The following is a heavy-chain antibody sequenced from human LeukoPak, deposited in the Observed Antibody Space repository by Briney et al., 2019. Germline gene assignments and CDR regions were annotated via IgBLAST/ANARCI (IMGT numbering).Heavy chain of an antibody. V-gene: IGHV1-46*01. CDR1: GYTFTSYY. Sequence: ASVKVSCMASGYTFTSYYMHWVRQAPGQGLEWMGIINPSGGSTSYAQKFQGRVTMTRDTPTSTVYMELSSLRSEDTAVYYCARDPQTTVVTYLFDYWGQGTLVTVSS. D-gene: IGHD4-23*01. J-gene: IGHJ4*02. CDR3: ARDPQTTVVTYLFDY. CDR2: INPSGGST.